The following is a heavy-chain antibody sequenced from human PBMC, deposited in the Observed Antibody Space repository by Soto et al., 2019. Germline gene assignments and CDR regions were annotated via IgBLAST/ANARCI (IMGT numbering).Heavy chain of an antibody. V-gene: IGHV4-34*01. CDR2: INHSGST. J-gene: IGHJ6*02. CDR1: GGSFSGYY. Sequence: PSETLSLTCAVYGGSFSGYYCSWIRQPPGKGLEWIGEINHSGSTNYNPSLKSRVTISVDTSKNQFSLKLSSVTAADTAVYYCARGVYCSSTSCYWGMDVWGQGTTVTVSS. CDR3: ARGVYCSSTSCYWGMDV. D-gene: IGHD2-2*01.